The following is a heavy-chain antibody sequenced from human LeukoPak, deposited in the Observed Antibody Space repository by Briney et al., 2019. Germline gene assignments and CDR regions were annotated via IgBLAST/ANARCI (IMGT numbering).Heavy chain of an antibody. D-gene: IGHD3-10*01. J-gene: IGHJ4*02. V-gene: IGHV3-33*01. Sequence: GGSLRLSCAASGFTFSSYGMHWVREAPGKGLEWVAVIWYDGSKYYADSVKGRFTISIDNSKNTLYLQMNSLRDEDTAVYYCARDHGSGLADPYFDYWGQGTLVTVSS. CDR1: GFTFSSYG. CDR3: ARDHGSGLADPYFDY. CDR2: IWYDGSK.